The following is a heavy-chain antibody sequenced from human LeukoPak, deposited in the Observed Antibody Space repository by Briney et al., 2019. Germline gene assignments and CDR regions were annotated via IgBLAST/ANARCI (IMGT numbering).Heavy chain of an antibody. V-gene: IGHV3-48*04. CDR3: ARGLLGSSGYRYFDY. J-gene: IGHJ4*02. CDR1: GFIFSSYS. D-gene: IGHD6-13*01. Sequence: GGSLRLSCAASGFIFSSYSMNWVRQAPGQGLEWVSYISSSGGTIYYADSVKGRVTITRDNAENSLDMQMTTLRAEDTAVYYCARGLLGSSGYRYFDYWGQGTLVTVSS. CDR2: ISSSGGTI.